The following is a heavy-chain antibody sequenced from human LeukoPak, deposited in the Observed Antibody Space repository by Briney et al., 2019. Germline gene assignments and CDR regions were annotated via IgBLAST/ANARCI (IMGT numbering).Heavy chain of an antibody. CDR3: ARYPSGYDRGFDY. J-gene: IGHJ4*02. CDR2: INQDGSEK. V-gene: IGHV3-7*04. CDR1: GFIFSSYW. Sequence: GGSLRLSCGASGFIFSSYWMNWVRQAPGKGLEWVANINQDGSEKNYVDSVKGRFTISRDNAKNSLYLQMNSLRAEDTAVYYCARYPSGYDRGFDYWGQGTLVTVSS. D-gene: IGHD5-12*01.